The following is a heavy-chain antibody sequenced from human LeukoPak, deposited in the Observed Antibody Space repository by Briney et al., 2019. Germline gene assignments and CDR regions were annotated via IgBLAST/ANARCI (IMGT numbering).Heavy chain of an antibody. CDR3: AREGGRGSSNLDYFVY. CDR2: ISSNGAYI. D-gene: IGHD2-15*01. Sequence: KSGGSLRLSCAASGFKFSDHYIDWVRQAPGKGLEWVSSISSNGAYIYYADSMEGRFTISRDNAKNSLSLQMDSLRAEDTAIYYCAREGGRGSSNLDYFVYWGQGMLVTVSS. CDR1: GFKFSDHY. J-gene: IGHJ4*02. V-gene: IGHV3-21*01.